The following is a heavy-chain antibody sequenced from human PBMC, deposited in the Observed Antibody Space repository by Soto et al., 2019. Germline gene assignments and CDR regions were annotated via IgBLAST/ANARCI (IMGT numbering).Heavy chain of an antibody. CDR2: ISGSGGST. V-gene: IGHV3-23*01. Sequence: PGGSLRLSCAASGFTFSSYAMSWVRQAPGKGLEWVSAISGSGGSTYYADSVKGRFTISRDNSKNTLYLQMNSLRAEDTAVYYCAKDSLTNDFWSGYPNYYYYYGMDVWGQGTTVTVSS. CDR3: AKDSLTNDFWSGYPNYYYYYGMDV. J-gene: IGHJ6*02. D-gene: IGHD3-3*01. CDR1: GFTFSSYA.